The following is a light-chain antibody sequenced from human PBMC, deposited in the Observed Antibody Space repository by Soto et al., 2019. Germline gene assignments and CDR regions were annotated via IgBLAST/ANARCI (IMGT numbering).Light chain of an antibody. CDR1: SGHSSYI. J-gene: IGLJ2*01. Sequence: QLVLTQSSSASASLGSSVKLTCTLSSGHSSYIIAWHQQQPGKAPRSLMKLEGSGSYNKGSGVPDRFSGSSSGADRYLTISNLQFEDEADYYCETWDSNTVVVGGGTKLTVL. CDR2: LEGSGSY. V-gene: IGLV4-60*02. CDR3: ETWDSNTVV.